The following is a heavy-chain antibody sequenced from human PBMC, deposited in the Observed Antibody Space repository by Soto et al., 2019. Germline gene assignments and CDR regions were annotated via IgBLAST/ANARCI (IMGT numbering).Heavy chain of an antibody. D-gene: IGHD2-15*01. CDR3: TRDWNEYCSGGSCPRVY. CDR1: GFTFGDYA. CDR2: IRSKAYGGTT. Sequence: GGSLRLSCTASGFTFGDYAMSWFRQAPGKGLEWVGFIRSKAYGGTTEYAASVKGRFTISRDDSKSIAYLQMNSLKTEDTAVYYCTRDWNEYCSGGSCPRVYWGQGTLVTVSS. J-gene: IGHJ4*02. V-gene: IGHV3-49*03.